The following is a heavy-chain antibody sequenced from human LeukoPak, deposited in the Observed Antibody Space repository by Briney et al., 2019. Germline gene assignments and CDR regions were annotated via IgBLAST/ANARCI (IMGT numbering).Heavy chain of an antibody. CDR2: ISYDGSNK. CDR1: GFTFSSYA. D-gene: IGHD3-22*01. J-gene: IGHJ4*02. Sequence: GGSLRLSCAASGFTFSSYAMHWVRQAPGKGLEWVAVISYDGSNKYYADSVKGRFTISRDNSKNTLYLQMNSLRAEDTAVYYCAKWAYYYDSSGYYLDYWGQGTLVTVSS. CDR3: AKWAYYYDSSGYYLDY. V-gene: IGHV3-30*04.